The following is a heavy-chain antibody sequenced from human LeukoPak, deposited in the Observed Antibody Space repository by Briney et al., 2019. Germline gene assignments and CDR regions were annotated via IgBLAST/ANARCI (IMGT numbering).Heavy chain of an antibody. CDR2: ISSRSISV. V-gene: IGHV3-48*03. CDR1: GFIFSSYE. J-gene: IGHJ5*02. D-gene: IGHD6-19*01. Sequence: GGSLRLSCATSGFIFSSYEMNWVRQAPGKGLEWVSYISSRSISVYYADSVKGRFTISRDNAKNSLYLQMNSLRAVDTAVYYCAKGGDSSGWRDWFDPWAREPWSPSPQ. CDR3: AKGGDSSGWRDWFDP.